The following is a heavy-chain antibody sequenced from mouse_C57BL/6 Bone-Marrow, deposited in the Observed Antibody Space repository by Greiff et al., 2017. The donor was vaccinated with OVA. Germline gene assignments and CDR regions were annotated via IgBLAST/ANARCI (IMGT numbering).Heavy chain of an antibody. D-gene: IGHD1-1*02. V-gene: IGHV1-74*01. CDR1: GYTFTSYW. CDR2: IHPSASDT. Sequence: VQLQQPGAELVKPGASVKVSCKASGYTFTSYWMHWVKQRPGHGLEWIGRIHPSASDTNYNQKFKGKATSTVDKSSSTAYMQLSSLTSEDSAVYYCAIHGYWYFDVWGTGTTVTVSS. CDR3: AIHGYWYFDV. J-gene: IGHJ1*03.